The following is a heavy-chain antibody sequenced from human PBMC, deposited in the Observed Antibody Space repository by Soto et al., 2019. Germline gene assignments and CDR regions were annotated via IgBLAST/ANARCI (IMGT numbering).Heavy chain of an antibody. Sequence: PGGSLRLSCAASGLTFASYAMSWVRQAPGKGLEWVSDISGSGDTTYHADSVKGRFTISRDNSKNTLYLQMNSLRVEDTAVYYWAKDYRGPSTSPGDAGYFDYWGQGALVTVSS. J-gene: IGHJ4*02. CDR2: ISGSGDTT. D-gene: IGHD3-16*01. CDR3: AKDYRGPSTSPGDAGYFDY. V-gene: IGHV3-23*01. CDR1: GLTFASYA.